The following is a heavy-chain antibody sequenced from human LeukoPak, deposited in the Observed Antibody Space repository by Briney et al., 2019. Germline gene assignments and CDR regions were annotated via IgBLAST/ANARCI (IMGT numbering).Heavy chain of an antibody. D-gene: IGHD1-26*01. J-gene: IGHJ4*02. Sequence: GGSLRLSCAASGFSVSSNYMSWVRQAPGKGLEWVSVIYSGGSTYYADSVKGRFTISRDNSKNTLYLQMNSLRAEGTAVYYCAREGGSYSFDYWGQGTLVTVSS. CDR3: AREGGSYSFDY. V-gene: IGHV3-53*01. CDR1: GFSVSSNY. CDR2: IYSGGST.